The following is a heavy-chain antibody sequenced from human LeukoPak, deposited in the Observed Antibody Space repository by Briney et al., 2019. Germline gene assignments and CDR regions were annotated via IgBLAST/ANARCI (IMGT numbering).Heavy chain of an antibody. D-gene: IGHD3-22*01. Sequence: PSETLSLTCTVSGGSVSSGSYYWSWIRQPPGKGLEWIGYIYYSGSTNYNPSLKSRVTISVDTSKNQFSLKLSSVTAADTAVYHCARVSVGYYYDSSGYLDYWGQGTLVTVSS. V-gene: IGHV4-61*01. CDR3: ARVSVGYYYDSSGYLDY. J-gene: IGHJ4*02. CDR1: GGSVSSGSYY. CDR2: IYYSGST.